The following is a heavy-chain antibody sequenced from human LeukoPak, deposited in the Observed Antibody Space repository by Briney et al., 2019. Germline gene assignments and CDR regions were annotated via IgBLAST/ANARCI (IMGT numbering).Heavy chain of an antibody. V-gene: IGHV6-1*01. J-gene: IGHJ4*02. D-gene: IGHD2-2*01. CDR2: TYYKSKWSN. Sequence: SQTLSLTCAISGDSVSSNSAVWNWIRQSPSRGLEWLGRTYYKSKWSNNYAVSVKSRITINPDTSENQFSLQLNSVTPEDTAVYYCARGDQAFDYWGQGTQVTVSS. CDR3: ARGDQAFDY. CDR1: GDSVSSNSAV.